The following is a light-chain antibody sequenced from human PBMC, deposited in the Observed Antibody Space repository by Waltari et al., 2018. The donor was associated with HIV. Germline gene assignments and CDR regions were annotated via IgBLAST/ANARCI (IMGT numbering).Light chain of an antibody. Sequence: QSALTQPPSASGSPGPSVTISCTGTSRDVGRSDSVSWYPQHPGKAPKLLIYEVNKRPSGVPDRFSGSKSGNTASLTVSGLQAEDEAEYSCTSYAGINPVAFGGGTKLTVL. CDR2: EVN. V-gene: IGLV2-8*01. J-gene: IGLJ2*01. CDR3: TSYAGINPVA. CDR1: SRDVGRSDS.